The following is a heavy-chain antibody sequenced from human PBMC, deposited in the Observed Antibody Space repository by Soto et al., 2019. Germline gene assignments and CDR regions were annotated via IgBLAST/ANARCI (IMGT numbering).Heavy chain of an antibody. CDR3: ARDLLLRREAYYYGMDV. V-gene: IGHV1-2*04. J-gene: IGHJ6*02. Sequence: ASVKVSCKASGYTFTGYYMHWVRQAPGQGLEWMGWINPNSGGTNYAQKFQGWVTMTRDTSISTAYMELSRLRSDDTAVYYCARDLLLRREAYYYGMDVWGQGTTVTVSS. CDR1: GYTFTGYY. CDR2: INPNSGGT. D-gene: IGHD2-15*01.